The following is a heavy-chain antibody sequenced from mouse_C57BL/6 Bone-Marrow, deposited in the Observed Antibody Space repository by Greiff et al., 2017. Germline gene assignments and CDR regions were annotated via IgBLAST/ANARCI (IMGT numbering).Heavy chain of an antibody. CDR3: ASRELLAY. D-gene: IGHD2-1*01. CDR2: IYPGDGDT. CDR1: GYAFGSSW. J-gene: IGHJ3*01. V-gene: IGHV1-82*01. Sequence: VKLLQSGPELVKPGASVKISCKASGYAFGSSWMNWVKQRPGKGLEWIGRIYPGDGDTNYNGKFKGKATLTADKSSSTAYMQLSSLTSEDSAVYFCASRELLAYWDRGNLVTVSA.